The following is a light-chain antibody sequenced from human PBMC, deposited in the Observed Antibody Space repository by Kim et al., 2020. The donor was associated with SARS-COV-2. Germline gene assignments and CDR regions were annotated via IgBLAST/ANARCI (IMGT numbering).Light chain of an antibody. CDR3: QQYGDSPLIT. Sequence: PGERATLSCRASQSVSGTYLAWYQQKPGQTPRLLIYGASSRASGIPDRFSGSGSGTDFTLTISRLEPEDFAVYFCQQYGDSPLITFGQGTRLEIK. CDR1: QSVSGTY. V-gene: IGKV3-20*01. CDR2: GAS. J-gene: IGKJ5*01.